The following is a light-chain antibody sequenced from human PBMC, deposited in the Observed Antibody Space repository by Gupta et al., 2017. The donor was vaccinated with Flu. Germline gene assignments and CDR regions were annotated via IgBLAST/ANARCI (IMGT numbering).Light chain of an antibody. CDR2: GAY. CDR3: QQYVTSPPGVT. V-gene: IGKV3-20*01. J-gene: IGKJ3*01. Sequence: LSLSPGETATHSCRAGQSVSNHYLAWYQQKPGQAPGLLIYGAYHRAAGIPDRFSGSGSGTDFILTISRLEPEDFAVYYCQQYVTSPPGVTFGHGTKVDVK. CDR1: QSVSNHY.